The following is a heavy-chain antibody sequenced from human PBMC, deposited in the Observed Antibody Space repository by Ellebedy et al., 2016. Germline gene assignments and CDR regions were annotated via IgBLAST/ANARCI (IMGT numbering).Heavy chain of an antibody. Sequence: GESLKISCAASGFTFSNCAMNWVRQAPGKGLEWVSGMSGSGGSTYNSDSVKGRFTISRDNSKNTLYLQMNSLRAKDTAVYYCASYSNYNWFDPWGQGTLVTVSS. CDR1: GFTFSNCA. D-gene: IGHD4-11*01. V-gene: IGHV3-23*01. J-gene: IGHJ5*02. CDR3: ASYSNYNWFDP. CDR2: MSGSGGST.